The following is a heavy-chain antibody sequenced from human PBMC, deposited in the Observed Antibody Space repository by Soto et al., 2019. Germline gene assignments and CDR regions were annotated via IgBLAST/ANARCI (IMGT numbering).Heavy chain of an antibody. D-gene: IGHD3-3*01. J-gene: IGHJ5*02. V-gene: IGHV4-34*01. CDR1: GGSFSGYY. CDR2: INHSGST. Sequence: SETLSLTCAVYGGSFSGYYWSWIRQPPGKGLEWIGEINHSGSTNYNPSLKSRVTISVDTSKNQFSRKLGSVTAADTAVYYCARVLNDFWSGYDNWFDPWGQGTLVTVSS. CDR3: ARVLNDFWSGYDNWFDP.